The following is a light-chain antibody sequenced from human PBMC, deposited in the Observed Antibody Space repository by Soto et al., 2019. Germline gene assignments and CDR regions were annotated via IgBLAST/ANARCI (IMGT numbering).Light chain of an antibody. V-gene: IGLV1-44*01. Sequence: QSVLAQPPSASGTPGQRVTISCSGSSSNIGSNAVNWYQQLPGTAPKLLIYGNDPRPSGVPDRCSGCKSSTSASPAISGVQSDDEADYYCAAWYDSLNGYVFGAGTKLTVL. CDR1: SSNIGSNA. CDR2: GND. CDR3: AAWYDSLNGYV. J-gene: IGLJ1*01.